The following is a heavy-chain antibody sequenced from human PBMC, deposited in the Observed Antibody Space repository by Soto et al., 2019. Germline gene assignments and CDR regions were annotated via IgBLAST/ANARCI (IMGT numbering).Heavy chain of an antibody. CDR3: ARGQLWTSVTTVGY. V-gene: IGHV3-30*03. J-gene: IGHJ4*02. D-gene: IGHD4-17*01. CDR2: ISYDGSNK. CDR1: GFTFSNYA. Sequence: QVQLVESGGGVVQPGRSLRLSCAASGFTFSNYAMHWVRQAPGKGLEWVAVISYDGSNKYYADSVKGRFTISRDNSKNTPYLQMDSLRTDVTDVCCCARGQLWTSVTTVGYWGQRTLVTVSS.